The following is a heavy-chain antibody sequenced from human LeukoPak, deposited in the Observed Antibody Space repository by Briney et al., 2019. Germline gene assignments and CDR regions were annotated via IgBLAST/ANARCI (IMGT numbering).Heavy chain of an antibody. CDR3: ATARITLWRNIDY. Sequence: RASVKVSCKVSGYTLTELSMHWVRQAPGKGLEWMGGFDPKDGETIYAQKFQGRVTMTEDTSTDTAYMELSSLRSEDTAVYYCATARITLWRNIDYWGQGTLVTVSS. CDR1: GYTLTELS. V-gene: IGHV1-24*01. D-gene: IGHD5-18*01. J-gene: IGHJ4*02. CDR2: FDPKDGET.